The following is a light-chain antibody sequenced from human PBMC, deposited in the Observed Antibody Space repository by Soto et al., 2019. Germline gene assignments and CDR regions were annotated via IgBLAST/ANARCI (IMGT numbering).Light chain of an antibody. Sequence: QSVLTQPPSASGTPGQRVTISCSGSSSNIGSNAVNWYQQVPGTAPKLLIYGNNQRPSGVPDRVSGSKSGTSASLAISGLQSEDEADYYCAVWDDSLNGFVAFGGGTKLTVL. J-gene: IGLJ2*01. CDR1: SSNIGSNA. V-gene: IGLV1-44*01. CDR3: AVWDDSLNGFVA. CDR2: GNN.